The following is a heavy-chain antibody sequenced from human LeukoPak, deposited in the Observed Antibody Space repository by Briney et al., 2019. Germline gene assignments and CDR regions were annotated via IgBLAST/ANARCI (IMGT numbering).Heavy chain of an antibody. CDR2: IYYSGST. Sequence: SETLSLTCTVSGGSISSSSYYWGWIRQPPGKGLEWIGSIYYSGSTYYNPSLKSRVTISVDTSKNQFSLKLSSVTAADTAVYYCARLVDYYDSSGYVSPWGQGTLVTVST. CDR1: GGSISSSSYY. CDR3: ARLVDYYDSSGYVSP. J-gene: IGHJ5*02. D-gene: IGHD3-22*01. V-gene: IGHV4-39*01.